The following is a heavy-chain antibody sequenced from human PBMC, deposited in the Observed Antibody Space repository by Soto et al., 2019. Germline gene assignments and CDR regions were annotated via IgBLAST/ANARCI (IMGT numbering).Heavy chain of an antibody. V-gene: IGHV4-34*01. CDR1: GGSFSDNS. CDR3: ARGRGEIQGP. D-gene: IGHD3-16*01. Sequence: QVQVRQGGAGLLKPSETLSLTCAVYGGSFSDNSWSWIRQPPGKGLEWLGEINHSGSTHHNPSLKSRVTRLADTSKKQFALKLSSVTAAETAVYYCARGRGEIQGPWGQGSLVTVSS. CDR2: INHSGST. J-gene: IGHJ5*02.